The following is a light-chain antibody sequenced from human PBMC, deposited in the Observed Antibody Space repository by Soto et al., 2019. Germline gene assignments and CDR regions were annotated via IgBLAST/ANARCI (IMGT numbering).Light chain of an antibody. J-gene: IGLJ1*01. CDR2: EVI. CDR3: SSYAGSNNYV. Sequence: QSALTQPASVSGSPGQSITISCTGTSSDIGDYNSVSWYQQHPGKAPKLIIYEVIKRPSGVPGRFSGSKSGNTASLTVSGLQAEDEADYYCSSYAGSNNYVFGTGTKVTVL. CDR1: SSDIGDYNS. V-gene: IGLV2-8*01.